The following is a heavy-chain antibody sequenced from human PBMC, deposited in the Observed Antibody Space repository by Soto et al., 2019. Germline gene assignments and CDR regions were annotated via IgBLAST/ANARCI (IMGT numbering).Heavy chain of an antibody. CDR1: GYTFTSYA. D-gene: IGHD6-13*01. J-gene: IGHJ4*02. CDR3: ARDLIAAALFDY. V-gene: IGHV1-3*01. CDR2: INAGNGNT. Sequence: GXSVKVSFKASGYTFTSYAMHWVRQAPGQRLEWMGWINAGNGNTKYSQKFQGRVTITRDTSASTAYMELSSLRSEDTAVYYCARDLIAAALFDYWGQGTLVTVSS.